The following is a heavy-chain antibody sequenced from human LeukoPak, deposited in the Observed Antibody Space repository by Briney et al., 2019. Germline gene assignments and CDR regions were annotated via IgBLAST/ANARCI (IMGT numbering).Heavy chain of an antibody. V-gene: IGHV4-39*01. J-gene: IGHJ4*02. Sequence: SETLSLTCTVSGGSISSSSYSWGWIRQPPGKGLEWIGSIYYSGSTYYNPPLKSRVTISVDTSKNQFSLKLSSVTAADTAVYYCARHTPSIAVAGTLDYWGQGTLVTVSS. CDR1: GGSISSSSYS. CDR3: ARHTPSIAVAGTLDY. CDR2: IYYSGST. D-gene: IGHD6-19*01.